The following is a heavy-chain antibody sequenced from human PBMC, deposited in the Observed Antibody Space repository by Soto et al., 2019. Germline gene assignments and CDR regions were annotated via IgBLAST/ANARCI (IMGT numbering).Heavy chain of an antibody. CDR2: LYYSGST. D-gene: IGHD6-19*01. J-gene: IGHJ5*02. CDR1: GGSISSYS. CDR3: ARGLGSGWYWFDP. V-gene: IGHV4-59*01. Sequence: QVKLQESGPGLVKPSETLSLTCTVSGGSISSYSWSWIRQPPGKGLEWIASLYYSGSTHYNPSLESRLNISLDTSENHFSLKLSSVTAADTAVYYCARGLGSGWYWFDPWGPGTLVTVSS.